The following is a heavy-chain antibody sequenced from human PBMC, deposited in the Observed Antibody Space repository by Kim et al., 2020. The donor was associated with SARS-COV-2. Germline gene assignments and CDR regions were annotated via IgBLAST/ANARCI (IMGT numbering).Heavy chain of an antibody. V-gene: IGHV3-9*01. D-gene: IGHD3-3*01. CDR1: GFTFDDYA. CDR3: AKDIGLTIFGHIEY. CDR2: ISWNSGSI. Sequence: SLRLSCAASGFTFDDYAMHWVRQAPGKGLEWVSGISWNSGSIGYADSVKGRFTISRDNAKNSLYPQMNRLRAEDSALYFFAKDIGLTIFGHIEYWGQG. J-gene: IGHJ4*02.